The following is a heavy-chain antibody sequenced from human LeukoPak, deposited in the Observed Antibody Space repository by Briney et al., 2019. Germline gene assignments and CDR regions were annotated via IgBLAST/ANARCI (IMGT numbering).Heavy chain of an antibody. V-gene: IGHV4-34*01. Sequence: PSETLSLTCAVYGGSFSGYYWSWIRQPPGKGLKWIGEINHSGSTNYNPSLKSRVTISVDTSKNQFPLKLSSVTAADTAVYYCARGRLVDTAMVYYFDYWGQGTLVTVSS. CDR3: ARGRLVDTAMVYYFDY. CDR1: GGSFSGYY. CDR2: INHSGST. D-gene: IGHD5-18*01. J-gene: IGHJ4*02.